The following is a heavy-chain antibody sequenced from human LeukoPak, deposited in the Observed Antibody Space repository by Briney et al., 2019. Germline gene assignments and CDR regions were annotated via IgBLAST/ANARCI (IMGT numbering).Heavy chain of an antibody. V-gene: IGHV3-23*01. CDR3: ARDILFGPGVVVAANYYYGMDV. J-gene: IGHJ6*02. CDR2: ISGSGGST. D-gene: IGHD2-15*01. Sequence: GGSLRLSCAASGFTFSSYAMSWVRQAPGKGLEWVSAISGSGGSTYYADSVKGRFTISRDNSKNTLYLQMNSLRAEDTAVYYCARDILFGPGVVVAANYYYGMDVWGQGTTVTVSS. CDR1: GFTFSSYA.